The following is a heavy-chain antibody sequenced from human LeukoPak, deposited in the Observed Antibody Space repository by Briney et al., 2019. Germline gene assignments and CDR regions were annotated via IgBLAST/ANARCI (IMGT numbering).Heavy chain of an antibody. Sequence: SETLSLTCTVSGGSISSYYWSWIRQPPGKGLEWIGYIYYSGSTNYNPSLKSRVTISVDTSKNQFSLKLGSVTAADTAVYYCARDREGYCSGGSCYYWFDPWGQGTLVTVSS. CDR1: GGSISSYY. D-gene: IGHD2-15*01. J-gene: IGHJ5*02. CDR2: IYYSGST. V-gene: IGHV4-59*01. CDR3: ARDREGYCSGGSCYYWFDP.